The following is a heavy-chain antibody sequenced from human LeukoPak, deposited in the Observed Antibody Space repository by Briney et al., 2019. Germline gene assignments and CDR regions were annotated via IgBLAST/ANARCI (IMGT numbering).Heavy chain of an antibody. Sequence: SVKVSCKASGFTFTSSAVQWVRQARGQRLEWIGWIVVGSGNTNYAQKFQERATITRDMSTSTAYMELSSLRSEDTAVYYCAALTALSTVTYDYWGQGTLVTVSS. CDR2: IVVGSGNT. J-gene: IGHJ4*02. CDR3: AALTALSTVTYDY. CDR1: GFTFTSSA. D-gene: IGHD4-17*01. V-gene: IGHV1-58*01.